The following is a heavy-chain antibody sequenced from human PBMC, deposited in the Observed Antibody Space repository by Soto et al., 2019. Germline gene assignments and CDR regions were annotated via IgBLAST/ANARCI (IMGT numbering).Heavy chain of an antibody. CDR3: ARDRLPPPPARISMIVVVTSYGMDV. V-gene: IGHV1-46*01. CDR1: GSTFTTYY. J-gene: IGHJ6*02. D-gene: IGHD3-22*01. Sequence: ASVKGSCRASGSTFTTYYLHWVRQAPGQGLEWMGVINPTEGSASYAEKFQGRVTMTRDTYTSTVYMELTSLRSEDTAVYYCARDRLPPPPARISMIVVVTSYGMDVWGQGTTVTVSS. CDR2: INPTEGSA.